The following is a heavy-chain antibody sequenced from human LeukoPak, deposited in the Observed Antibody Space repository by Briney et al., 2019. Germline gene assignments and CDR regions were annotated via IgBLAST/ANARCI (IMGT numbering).Heavy chain of an antibody. CDR3: ARRVRGVVIFSRAQGSFDL. D-gene: IGHD3-10*01. Sequence: ASVKVSCKASGYTFTSYYMHWVRQAPGQGLEWMGIINPSGGSTSYAQKFQGRVTMTRNTSTTTAYMELSSLRSDDTAVYYCARRVRGVVIFSRAQGSFDLWGQGTLVTVSS. V-gene: IGHV1-46*01. J-gene: IGHJ3*01. CDR1: GYTFTSYY. CDR2: INPSGGST.